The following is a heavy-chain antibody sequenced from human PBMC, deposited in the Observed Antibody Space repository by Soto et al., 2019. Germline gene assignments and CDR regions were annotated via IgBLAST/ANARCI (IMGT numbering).Heavy chain of an antibody. J-gene: IGHJ6*02. D-gene: IGHD3-16*01. CDR1: GGTFSSQS. CDR2: IITFFKAT. CDR3: ARDVSVNYYDGTFSYYAMDV. V-gene: IGHV1-69*13. Sequence: SVHVSFKASGGTFSSQSISLVRQAPGQGLEWMGGIITFFKATNYAQKFHGRITITADDSTSTAYMDLYSLRSEDTAVYYCARDVSVNYYDGTFSYYAMDVWGQGTPVTVSS.